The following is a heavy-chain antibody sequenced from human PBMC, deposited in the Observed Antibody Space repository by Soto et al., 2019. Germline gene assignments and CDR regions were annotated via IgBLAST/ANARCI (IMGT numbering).Heavy chain of an antibody. V-gene: IGHV3-30*18. CDR1: GFTFKNYA. J-gene: IGHJ3*02. Sequence: GGSLRLSCGASGFTFKNYAMSWVRQAPGKGLEWVAVISYDGSNKYYADSVKGRFTISRDNSKNTLYLQMNSLRAEDTAVYYCAKGYDGSGSYYLGGAFDIWGQGTMVTVSS. CDR3: AKGYDGSGSYYLGGAFDI. D-gene: IGHD3-10*01. CDR2: ISYDGSNK.